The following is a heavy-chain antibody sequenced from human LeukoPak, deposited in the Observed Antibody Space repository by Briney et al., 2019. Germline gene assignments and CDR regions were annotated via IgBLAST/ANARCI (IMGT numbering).Heavy chain of an antibody. D-gene: IGHD2-2*01. V-gene: IGHV1-46*01. CDR1: GYTFTSYY. Sequence: ASVKVSCKASGYTFTSYYMHWVRQAPGQGLEWMGIINPSGGSTSYAQKFQGRVTITADESTSTAYMELSSLRSEDTAVYYCARHSFAIPPPGYFQHWGQGTLVTVSS. J-gene: IGHJ1*01. CDR3: ARHSFAIPPPGYFQH. CDR2: INPSGGST.